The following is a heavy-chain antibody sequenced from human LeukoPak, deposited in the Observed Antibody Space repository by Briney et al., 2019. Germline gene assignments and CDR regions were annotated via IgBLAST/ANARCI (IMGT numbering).Heavy chain of an antibody. CDR2: ISSSGSTR. J-gene: IGHJ3*02. CDR3: ARVAWRAFDI. V-gene: IGHV3-48*03. D-gene: IGHD5-12*01. Sequence: GGSLRLSSAASGFTFRIYDMNWVRPAPGKGLEWVSYISSSGSTRSYADSVQGRFTISRDNAKNSLSLQMNSLRAEDTAVYYCARVAWRAFDIWGQGTMVTVSS. CDR1: GFTFRIYD.